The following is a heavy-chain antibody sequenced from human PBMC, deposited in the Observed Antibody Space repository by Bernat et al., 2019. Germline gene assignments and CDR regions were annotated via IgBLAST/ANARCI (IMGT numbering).Heavy chain of an antibody. CDR3: ARARYCSGGSCYTWGVELD. CDR2: IIPILGIA. Sequence: QVQLVQSGAEVKKPGSSVKVSCKASGGTFSSYTISWVRQAPGQGLEWMGRIIPILGIANYAQKFQGRVTITADKSTSTAYMELSSLRSEDTAVYYCARARYCSGGSCYTWGVELDWGQGTLVTVSS. J-gene: IGHJ4*02. CDR1: GGTFSSYT. V-gene: IGHV1-69*02. D-gene: IGHD2-15*01.